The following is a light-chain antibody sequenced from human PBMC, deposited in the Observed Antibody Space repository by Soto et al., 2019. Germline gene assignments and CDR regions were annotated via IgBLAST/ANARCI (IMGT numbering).Light chain of an antibody. V-gene: IGLV2-14*01. Sequence: QSALTQPASVSGSPGQSITISCTGTSSDVGGYNYVSWYQQHPGKAPKLMIYDVSNRPSGVSSRFSGSKSGNTASLTISGHEAEDEADYSGRSYTSSSSLVVFGGGTQLTFL. CDR1: SSDVGGYNY. CDR2: DVS. CDR3: RSYTSSSSLVV. J-gene: IGLJ2*01.